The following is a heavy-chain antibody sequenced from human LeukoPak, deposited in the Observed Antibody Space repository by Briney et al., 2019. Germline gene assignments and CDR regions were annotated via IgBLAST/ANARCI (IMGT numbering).Heavy chain of an antibody. J-gene: IGHJ6*02. Sequence: ASETLSLTCTVSGGSISSYYWSWIRQPPGKGLEWIGDIYYTGSTNSNPSLKSRVTISIDTSKNQFSLKLSSVTAADTAVYYCARSYDSSGYYFYGMDVWGQGTTVTVSS. V-gene: IGHV4-59*01. CDR2: IYYTGST. CDR3: ARSYDSSGYYFYGMDV. CDR1: GGSISSYY. D-gene: IGHD3-22*01.